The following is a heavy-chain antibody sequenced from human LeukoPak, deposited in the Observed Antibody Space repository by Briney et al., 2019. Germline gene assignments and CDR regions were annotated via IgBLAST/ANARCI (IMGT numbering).Heavy chain of an antibody. CDR2: IVVGSGNT. CDR1: GFTFTSSP. D-gene: IGHD6-19*01. J-gene: IGHJ4*02. Sequence: GASVKVSCKASGFTFTSSPLQWVRQRRGQRLEWIGWIVVGSGNTNYAQNFQERVTITRDMSTNTAYMELSSLRSEDTAVYYCATGSGWYSPDYWGQGTLVTVSS. V-gene: IGHV1-58*01. CDR3: ATGSGWYSPDY.